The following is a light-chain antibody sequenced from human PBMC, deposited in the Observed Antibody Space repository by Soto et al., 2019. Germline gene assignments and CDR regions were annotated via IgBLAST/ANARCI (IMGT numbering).Light chain of an antibody. J-gene: IGKJ3*01. Sequence: DIQMTQSPSTLSASVGDRVTITCRASQSISNWLAWYQQKPGNAPKLLIYKASSLESGVPSSFSGSGSGTEFTLTISSLQPDDFATYYCQQYNTNPFTFGPGTKVDIK. CDR1: QSISNW. CDR2: KAS. V-gene: IGKV1-5*03. CDR3: QQYNTNPFT.